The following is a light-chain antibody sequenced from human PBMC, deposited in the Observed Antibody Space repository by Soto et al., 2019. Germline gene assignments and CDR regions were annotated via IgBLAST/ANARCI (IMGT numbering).Light chain of an antibody. V-gene: IGLV2-18*02. J-gene: IGLJ1*01. CDR1: SSDVGSYNR. CDR3: CSYAGSYTWV. CDR2: EVS. Sequence: QSALTQPPSVSGSPGQSITISCTGTSSDVGSYNRLSWYQQPPGTAPQLIMYEVSNRPSGVPDRFSGSKSGSTASLTISGLQAEDEADYYCCSYAGSYTWVFGSGTKVTVL.